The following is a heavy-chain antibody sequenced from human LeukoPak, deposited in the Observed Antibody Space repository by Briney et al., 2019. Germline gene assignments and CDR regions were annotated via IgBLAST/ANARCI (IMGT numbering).Heavy chain of an antibody. CDR2: ISYDGSNK. CDR1: GFTFSRYP. V-gene: IGHV3-30-3*01. J-gene: IGHJ6*02. CDR3: ARGPERTGVGTRYYYDMDV. Sequence: GGSLRLSCAASGFTFSRYPMHWVRQAPGKGLEWVAVISYDGSNKYYADSVKGRFTISRDNSKNTLYLQMNSLRAEDTAVYYCARGPERTGVGTRYYYDMDVWGQGTTVTVSS. D-gene: IGHD2-8*01.